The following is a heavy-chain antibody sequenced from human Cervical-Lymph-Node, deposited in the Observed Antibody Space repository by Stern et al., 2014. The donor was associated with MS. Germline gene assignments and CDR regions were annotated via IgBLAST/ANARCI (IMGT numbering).Heavy chain of an antibody. V-gene: IGHV3-30*18. Sequence: VQLEESGGGVVQPGRSLRLSCAASGFTFSDYGIHWVRQAPGKGLAWVEGISYDGDDDSYADSVKGRFKISRDNSKNMAFLQMDSLRTEDTAVYFCAKCVRLGRYGPLDYWGQGALVTVSS. J-gene: IGHJ4*02. CDR2: ISYDGDDD. CDR3: AKCVRLGRYGPLDY. CDR1: GFTFSDYG. D-gene: IGHD3-10*01.